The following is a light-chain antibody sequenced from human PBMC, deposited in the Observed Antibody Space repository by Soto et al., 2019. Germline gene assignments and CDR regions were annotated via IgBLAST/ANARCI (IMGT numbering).Light chain of an antibody. V-gene: IGKV3-15*01. CDR2: GAS. Sequence: EIVMTQSPATLSLSPGERATLSCRASESVATNLAWYQQTPGQAPRLLIYGASNRATGIPARFSGSGSGTVFTLTISSLQSVDFAVYSCQQYNNWPWTFGQGTKV. CDR3: QQYNNWPWT. J-gene: IGKJ1*01. CDR1: ESVATN.